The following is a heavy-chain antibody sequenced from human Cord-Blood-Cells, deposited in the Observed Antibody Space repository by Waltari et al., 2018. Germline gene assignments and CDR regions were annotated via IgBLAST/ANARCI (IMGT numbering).Heavy chain of an antibody. CDR1: GGSFSGYY. CDR3: ASTYYDFWSGYLGTISDNWFDP. D-gene: IGHD3-3*01. J-gene: IGHJ5*02. CDR2: INHSGST. V-gene: IGHV4-34*01. Sequence: QVQLQQWGAGLLKPSETLSLTCAVYGGSFSGYYWSWIRQPPGKGLEWIGEINHSGSTNYNPSLKSRVTISVDTSKNQFSLKLSSVTAADTAVYYCASTYYDFWSGYLGTISDNWFDPWGQGTLVTVSS.